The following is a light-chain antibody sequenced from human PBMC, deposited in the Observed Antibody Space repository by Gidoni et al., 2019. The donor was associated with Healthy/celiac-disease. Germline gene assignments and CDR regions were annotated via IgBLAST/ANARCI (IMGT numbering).Light chain of an antibody. CDR3: CSYAGFWV. CDR1: SSDVGSYNL. Sequence: GQSITISCTGTSSDVGSYNLVSWYQQHPGKAPKLMIYEGSKRPSGVSNRFSGSKSGNTASLTISGLQAEDEADYYCCSYAGFWVFGGGTKLTVL. CDR2: EGS. V-gene: IGLV2-23*01. J-gene: IGLJ3*02.